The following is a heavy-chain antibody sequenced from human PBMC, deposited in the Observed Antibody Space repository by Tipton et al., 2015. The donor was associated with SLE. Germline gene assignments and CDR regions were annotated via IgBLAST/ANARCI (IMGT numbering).Heavy chain of an antibody. CDR3: ARDYDFWSGYYY. Sequence: GSLRLSCAASGFTVSSNYMSWVRQAPGKGLEWVSVIYSGGSTYYADSVKGRFTISRDNSKNTLYLQMNSLRAEDTAVYYCARDYDFWSGYYYWGQGTLVTVSS. CDR2: IYSGGST. D-gene: IGHD3-3*01. J-gene: IGHJ4*02. V-gene: IGHV3-66*01. CDR1: GFTVSSNY.